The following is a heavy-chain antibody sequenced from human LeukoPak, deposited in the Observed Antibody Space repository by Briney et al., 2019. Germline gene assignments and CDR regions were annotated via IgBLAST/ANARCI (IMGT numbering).Heavy chain of an antibody. CDR1: GFTFSSYG. J-gene: IGHJ4*02. V-gene: IGHV3-30*18. CDR2: ISYDGSNK. D-gene: IGHD6-13*01. Sequence: GGSLRLSCAASGFTFSSYGMHWVRQAPGKGLEWVAVISYDGSNKYYAGSVKGRFTISRDNSKNTLYLQMNSLRAEDTAVYYCAKDSAAADTGYWGQGTLVTVSS. CDR3: AKDSAAADTGY.